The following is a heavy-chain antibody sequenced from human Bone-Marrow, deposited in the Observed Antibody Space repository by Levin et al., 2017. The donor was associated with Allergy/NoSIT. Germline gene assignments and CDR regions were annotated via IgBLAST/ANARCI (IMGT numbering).Heavy chain of an antibody. J-gene: IGHJ3*02. CDR3: ARDSDYTFHI. D-gene: IGHD5-12*01. Sequence: LGASVKVSCKASGYTFSDYYLNWVRQAPGQGLEWMGWIYPKTGGTKYAQRFQGRVTMTRDTSTGTAYMQLSRLRYDDTAVYYCARDSDYTFHIWGQGTVVTVSS. CDR2: IYPKTGGT. V-gene: IGHV1-2*03. CDR1: GYTFSDYY.